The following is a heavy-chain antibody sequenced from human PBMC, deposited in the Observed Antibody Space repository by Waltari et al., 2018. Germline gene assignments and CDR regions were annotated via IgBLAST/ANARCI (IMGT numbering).Heavy chain of an antibody. CDR2: IYTSGST. Sequence: QVQLQESGPGLVKPSQTLSLTCTVSGGSISSGSYYWSWLRQPAGKGLEWIGRIYTSGSTNYNPSLKSRVTISVDTSKNQFSLKLSSVTAADTAVYYCARASQPSIAAPIGNWGQGTLVTVSS. J-gene: IGHJ4*02. CDR3: ARASQPSIAAPIGN. CDR1: GGSISSGSYY. V-gene: IGHV4-61*02. D-gene: IGHD6-6*01.